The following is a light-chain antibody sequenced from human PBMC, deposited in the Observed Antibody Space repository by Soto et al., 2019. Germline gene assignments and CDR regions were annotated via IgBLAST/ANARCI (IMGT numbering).Light chain of an antibody. CDR1: QVINRW. Sequence: DIQMTQSPSSVSASVGDRVTITCRESQVINRWLAWYQQKPGRAPKLMIYAISTLHSGVPSRFSGSGSGTDFTLTISSLQPEDFATYYCQQANGFPYTFGQGTKLEIK. CDR3: QQANGFPYT. CDR2: AIS. V-gene: IGKV1D-12*01. J-gene: IGKJ2*01.